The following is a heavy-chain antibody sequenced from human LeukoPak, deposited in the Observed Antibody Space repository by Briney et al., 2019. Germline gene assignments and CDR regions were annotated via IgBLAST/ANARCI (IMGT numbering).Heavy chain of an antibody. V-gene: IGHV3-7*03. CDR3: AKEDGSGSYPFDY. D-gene: IGHD3-10*01. CDR2: IKQEGSEK. CDR1: GFPFSNAW. Sequence: GGSLTLPCAPSGFPFSNAWKSYAPQAPGKALEWVANIKQEGSEKYYVDSVKGRFTISRDNAKNSLYLQMNSLRAEDTAVYYCAKEDGSGSYPFDYWGQGTLVTVSS. J-gene: IGHJ4*02.